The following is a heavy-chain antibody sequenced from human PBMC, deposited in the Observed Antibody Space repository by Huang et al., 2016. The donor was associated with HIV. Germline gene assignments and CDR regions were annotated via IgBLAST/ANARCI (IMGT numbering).Heavy chain of an antibody. D-gene: IGHD6-19*01. Sequence: QVQLVESGGGVVQPGRSLRRSCAASGFAFSSYAMHWVRQAPGEGLEWVAVISYDAGNKFYAESVKGRFTISRDHSKNTLYLQMNSLRVEDTAIYYCAKGKTISSGWYFDNWGQGTLVTVSS. CDR2: ISYDAGNK. CDR1: GFAFSSYA. J-gene: IGHJ4*02. CDR3: AKGKTISSGWYFDN. V-gene: IGHV3-30*18.